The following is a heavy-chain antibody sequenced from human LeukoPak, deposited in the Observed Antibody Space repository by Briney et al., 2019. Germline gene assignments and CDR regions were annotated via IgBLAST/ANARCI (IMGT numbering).Heavy chain of an antibody. J-gene: IGHJ6*02. CDR3: AGRRGRTNGVCYGLEV. V-gene: IGHV3-64*01. CDR2: ISSDGGST. CDR1: GFTFSSYP. Sequence: PGGSLRLSCAASGFTFSSYPMHWVRQFPGKGLESVSAISSDGGSTYYGSSVKGRFTISRDNSKNTLYLQMGSLRPEDTALYYCAGRRGRTNGVCYGLEVWGQGTTVIVSS. D-gene: IGHD2-8*01.